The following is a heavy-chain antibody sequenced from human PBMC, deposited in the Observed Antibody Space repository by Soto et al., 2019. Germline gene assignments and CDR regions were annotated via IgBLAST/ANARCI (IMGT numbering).Heavy chain of an antibody. CDR3: ARFSVTGTTLAFDI. V-gene: IGHV1-69*02. J-gene: IGHJ3*02. Sequence: VKVSCKASGVTFSRYTISWARQAPGQGLEWMGRIIPILGIANYAQKFQGRVTITADKSTSTAYMELSSLRSEDTAVYYCARFSVTGTTLAFDIWGQGTMVTVSS. CDR1: GVTFSRYT. D-gene: IGHD1-20*01. CDR2: IIPILGIA.